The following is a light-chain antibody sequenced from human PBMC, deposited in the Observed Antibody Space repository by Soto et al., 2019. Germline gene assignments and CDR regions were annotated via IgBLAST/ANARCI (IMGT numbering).Light chain of an antibody. CDR1: QTISSW. Sequence: DIPMTQSPSTLSGSVGDRVTITCRASQTISSWLAWYQQKPGKAPKLLIYKASTLKSGVPSSFSGSGSGTEFPLTISSLQPDDFATYYCQHYNSYSEAFGQGTKVELK. J-gene: IGKJ1*01. V-gene: IGKV1-5*03. CDR3: QHYNSYSEA. CDR2: KAS.